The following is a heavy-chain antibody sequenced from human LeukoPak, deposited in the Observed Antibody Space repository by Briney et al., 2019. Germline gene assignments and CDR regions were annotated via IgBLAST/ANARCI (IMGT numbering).Heavy chain of an antibody. CDR3: ARITGVVGAIGY. CDR2: IYHTGST. J-gene: IGHJ4*02. D-gene: IGHD1-26*01. Sequence: SETLSLTCAVSAFYLNSGYFWGWIRQPPGKGFEWIGSIYHTGSTYYNPSLRSRITLAVDSSQNHFSLNLSSVTAADSAIYYCARITGVVGAIGYWGQGTPVTVSS. V-gene: IGHV4-38-2*01. CDR1: AFYLNSGYF.